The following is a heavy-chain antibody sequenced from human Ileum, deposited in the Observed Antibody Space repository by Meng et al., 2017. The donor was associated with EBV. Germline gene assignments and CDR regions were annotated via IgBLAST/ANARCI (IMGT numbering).Heavy chain of an antibody. Sequence: GPLQESGPGRVKPSDTLSLTCAVSGYSISSTNWWGWIRQPPGKGLEWIGYIYYSGSTSYNPSLKSRVTMSVDTSKNQFSLNLNSVTAVDTAVYYCARNAPGTSAYYDWGQGTLVTVSS. D-gene: IGHD3-22*01. CDR2: IYYSGST. J-gene: IGHJ4*02. V-gene: IGHV4-28*01. CDR3: ARNAPGTSAYYD. CDR1: GYSISSTNW.